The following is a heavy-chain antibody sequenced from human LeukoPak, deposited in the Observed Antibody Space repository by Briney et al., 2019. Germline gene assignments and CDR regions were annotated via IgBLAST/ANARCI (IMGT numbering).Heavy chain of an antibody. CDR3: ARVTLYCSSTSCSPYYGMDV. CDR2: ISAYNGNT. J-gene: IGHJ6*02. V-gene: IGHV1-18*01. D-gene: IGHD2-2*01. CDR1: GYTFTSYG. Sequence: ASVKVSCKASGYTFTSYGISWVRQAPGQGLEWMGWISAYNGNTNYAQKLQGRVTMTTDTSTSTAYMELRSLRSDDTAVYYCARVTLYCSSTSCSPYYGMDVWGQGTTVTVSS.